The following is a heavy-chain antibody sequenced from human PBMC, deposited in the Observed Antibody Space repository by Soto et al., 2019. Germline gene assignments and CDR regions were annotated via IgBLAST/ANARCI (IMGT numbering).Heavy chain of an antibody. CDR1: GFPVSSNF. Sequence: GGSLRLSCAASGFPVSSNFMSWVRQAPGKGLEWVSIIYSYGSTYYADSVKGRFTISRDDSKNTLYLQMNSLRADDTAVYYCASRRNPYGAYDYWGQGTPVTVSS. J-gene: IGHJ4*02. D-gene: IGHD4-17*01. CDR2: IYSYGST. V-gene: IGHV3-66*01. CDR3: ASRRNPYGAYDY.